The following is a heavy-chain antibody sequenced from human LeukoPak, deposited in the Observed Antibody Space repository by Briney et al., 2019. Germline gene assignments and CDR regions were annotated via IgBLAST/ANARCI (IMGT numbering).Heavy chain of an antibody. CDR1: GVSIISGGYY. J-gene: IGHJ5*02. CDR2: IAESGTT. CDR3: ARVDYYASGTYLNWFDP. D-gene: IGHD3-10*01. Sequence: PSETLSLTCTVSGVSIISGGYYWRWIRQRPGQGLEWIGHIAESGTTYYPSSLKSRVTISVDPSKNQFSLRLGSVTAADTAVYFCARVDYYASGTYLNWFDPWDQGTQVTVSS. V-gene: IGHV4-31*03.